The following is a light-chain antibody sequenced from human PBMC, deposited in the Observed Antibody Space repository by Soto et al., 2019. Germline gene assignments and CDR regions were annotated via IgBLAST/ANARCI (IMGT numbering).Light chain of an antibody. CDR3: QQYDNSIT. CDR2: GAS. J-gene: IGKJ5*01. V-gene: IGKV3-20*01. Sequence: EIVLTQSPGTLSLSPGETATLSCRASQSVSSNNLAWYHQKPGQTPRLLIYGASSRATGIPDRCSGSGSGTDFTLTISRLEPEDFAVYYCQQYDNSITFGQGTRLEIE. CDR1: QSVSSNN.